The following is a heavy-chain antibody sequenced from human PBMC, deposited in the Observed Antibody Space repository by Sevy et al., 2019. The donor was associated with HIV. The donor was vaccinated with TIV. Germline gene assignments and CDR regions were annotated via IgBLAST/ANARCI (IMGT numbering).Heavy chain of an antibody. D-gene: IGHD6-19*01. Sequence: GGSLRLSCAASGFTFSSYAMSWVRRAPGKGLEWVSAISGSGGSTYYADSVKGRFTISRDNSKNTLYLQMNSLRAEDTAVYYCAKSPYSSGWASFDYWGQGTLVTVSS. V-gene: IGHV3-23*01. CDR3: AKSPYSSGWASFDY. CDR2: ISGSGGST. J-gene: IGHJ4*02. CDR1: GFTFSSYA.